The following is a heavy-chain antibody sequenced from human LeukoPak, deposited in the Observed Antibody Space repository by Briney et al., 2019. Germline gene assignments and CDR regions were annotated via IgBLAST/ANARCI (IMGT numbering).Heavy chain of an antibody. CDR2: ISASGATT. J-gene: IGHJ4*02. Sequence: PGGSLRLSCAGSGFTFSNYGVSWVRQAPGKGLEWVSAISASGATTFYADSVAGRFTISRDKSTNTLYLQMSSLRAEDTAHYYCAKSPGPYYYGYYFDFWGQGTLVTVSS. V-gene: IGHV3-23*01. CDR3: AKSPGPYYYGYYFDF. D-gene: IGHD3-22*01. CDR1: GFTFSNYG.